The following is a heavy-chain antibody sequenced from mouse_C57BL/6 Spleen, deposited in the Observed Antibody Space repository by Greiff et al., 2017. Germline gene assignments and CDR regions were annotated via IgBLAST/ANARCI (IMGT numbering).Heavy chain of an antibody. D-gene: IGHD1-3*01. Sequence: QVQLQQSGAELMQPGASVKLSCKATGYTFTGSWIEWVKQMPGHGLEWIGEILPGSGSTNYNEKFKGMSTFTADTSSNTAYMQLSSLTTEDSAIYDCEKAHEEAWFAYWGQGTLVTVSA. CDR2: ILPGSGST. CDR1: GYTFTGSW. CDR3: EKAHEEAWFAY. V-gene: IGHV1-9*01. J-gene: IGHJ3*01.